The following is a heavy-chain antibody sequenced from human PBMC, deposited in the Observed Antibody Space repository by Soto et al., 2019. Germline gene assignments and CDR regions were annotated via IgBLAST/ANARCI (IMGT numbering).Heavy chain of an antibody. J-gene: IGHJ4*02. Sequence: GGSLRLSCAASGFIVSSTYMSWVRQAPGKGLEWVSFLYIGGESYYADSVRGRFTISRDISKNTLYLQMNSLRAEDTAVYYCARGARAAGGLSYFSFDLWGQGTLVTVSS. D-gene: IGHD6-13*01. CDR2: LYIGGES. V-gene: IGHV3-53*01. CDR3: ARGARAAGGLSYFSFDL. CDR1: GFIVSSTY.